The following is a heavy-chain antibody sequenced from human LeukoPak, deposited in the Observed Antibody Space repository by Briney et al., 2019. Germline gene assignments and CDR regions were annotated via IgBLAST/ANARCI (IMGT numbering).Heavy chain of an antibody. Sequence: ASVKVSCKASGYTFTSYYMHWVRQAPGQGLEWMGIINPSGGSTSYAQKFQGRVTMTRDMSTSTVYMELSSLRSEDTAVYYCARVREVNYYDSSGYYPGAFGYWGQGTLVTVSS. CDR1: GYTFTSYY. CDR3: ARVREVNYYDSSGYYPGAFGY. CDR2: INPSGGST. D-gene: IGHD3-22*01. J-gene: IGHJ4*02. V-gene: IGHV1-46*01.